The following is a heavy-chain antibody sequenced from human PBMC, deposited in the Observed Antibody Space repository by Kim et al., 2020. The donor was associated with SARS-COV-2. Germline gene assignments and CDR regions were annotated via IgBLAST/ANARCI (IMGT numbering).Heavy chain of an antibody. CDR2: ISSSSSYI. CDR3: ACSGSYMSGFDY. Sequence: GGSLRLSCAASGFTFSSYSMNWVRQAPGKGLEWVSSISSSSSYIYYADSVKGRFTISRDNAKNSLYLQMNSLRAEDTAVYYCACSGSYMSGFDYWGQVTLVTVSS. CDR1: GFTFSSYS. D-gene: IGHD1-26*01. V-gene: IGHV3-21*01. J-gene: IGHJ4*02.